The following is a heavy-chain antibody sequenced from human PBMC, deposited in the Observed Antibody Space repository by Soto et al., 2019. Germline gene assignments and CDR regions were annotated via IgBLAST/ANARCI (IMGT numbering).Heavy chain of an antibody. CDR2: MNPNSGDT. CDR1: GYTFSTYD. V-gene: IGHV1-8*01. Sequence: SVKVSCKASGYTFSTYDINWVRQAPGQGLEWMGWMNPNSGDTGYAQKFLGRVTMTRDSSIRTVYMELSSLSSEDTAVYYCARVNYYGSGSYEDFFYYYGLDVWGQGTTVTVSS. D-gene: IGHD3-10*01. CDR3: ARVNYYGSGSYEDFFYYYGLDV. J-gene: IGHJ6*02.